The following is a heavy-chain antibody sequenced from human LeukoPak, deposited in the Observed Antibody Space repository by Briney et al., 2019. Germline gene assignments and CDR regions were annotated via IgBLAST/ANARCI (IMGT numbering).Heavy chain of an antibody. CDR1: GFTFSSYA. J-gene: IGHJ4*02. CDR3: ARGAAAGTSRFDY. CDR2: ISGSGGST. Sequence: GSLRLSCAASGFTFSSYAMSWVRQAPGKGLEWVSAISGSGGSTYYADSVKGRFTISRDNAKNSLYLQMNSLRAEDTAVYYCARGAAAGTSRFDYWGQGTLVTVSS. V-gene: IGHV3-23*01. D-gene: IGHD6-13*01.